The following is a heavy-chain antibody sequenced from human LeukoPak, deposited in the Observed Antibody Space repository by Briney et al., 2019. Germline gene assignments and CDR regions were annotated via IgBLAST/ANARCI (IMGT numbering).Heavy chain of an antibody. D-gene: IGHD2-21*01. CDR3: ARRRKAAYALYFDY. CDR1: GGSISSYY. V-gene: IGHV4-59*08. CDR2: ISYSGNT. J-gene: IGHJ4*02. Sequence: SETLSLTCTVSGGSISSYYWSWIRQPPGKGLEWIGYISYSGNTNYNPSLKSRVTMSVDTSKNHFSLKLSSVTAADSANYYCARRRKAAYALYFDYWGQGALVTVSS.